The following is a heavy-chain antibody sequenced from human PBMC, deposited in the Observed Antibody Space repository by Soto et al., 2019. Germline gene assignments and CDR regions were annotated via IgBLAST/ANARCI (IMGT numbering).Heavy chain of an antibody. D-gene: IGHD2-21*01. V-gene: IGHV5-51*01. CDR2: IYPGDSDT. J-gene: IGHJ4*02. Sequence: PGESLKISCKASGYSFTTYWIGWVRQMPGKGLEWMGIIYPGDSDTRFSPSFQGQVTISVDKSIHTAYLQWSSLKASGSAMYYCARQAYQFDSYSLGYWGQGTLVTVSS. CDR3: ARQAYQFDSYSLGY. CDR1: GYSFTTYW.